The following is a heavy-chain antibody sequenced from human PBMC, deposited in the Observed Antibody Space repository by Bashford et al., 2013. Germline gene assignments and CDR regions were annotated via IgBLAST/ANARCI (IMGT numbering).Heavy chain of an antibody. CDR2: INPNGGGT. D-gene: IGHD5-24*01. CDR1: GYTFIGYH. J-gene: IGHJ4*02. V-gene: IGHV1-2*02. CDR3: VRDATGRDAFGILND. Sequence: VASVKVSCKTSGYTFIGYHMHWIRQAAGHGLEWMGWINPNGGGTDYGENFQGRVTLTRDTSINTVYLELTSLRSDDSAIYYCVRDATGRDAFGILNDWGQGTLVTVSS.